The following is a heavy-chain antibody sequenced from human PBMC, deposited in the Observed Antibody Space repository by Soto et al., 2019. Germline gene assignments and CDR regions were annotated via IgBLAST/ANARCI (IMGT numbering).Heavy chain of an antibody. CDR3: TRGRSNDFSSSPPPRFDP. CDR1: GFTFKTYD. CDR2: IGTLRDT. V-gene: IGHV3-13*01. Sequence: GSLRLSCVASGFTFKTYDMYWVRQVPGQGLEWVSGIGTLRDTFYSAAVAGRFIVSRENGRNSLYLQMNSLRVGDSGIYFCTRGRSNDFSSSPPPRFDPWGRGTLVTVSS. J-gene: IGHJ5*02. D-gene: IGHD2-21*02.